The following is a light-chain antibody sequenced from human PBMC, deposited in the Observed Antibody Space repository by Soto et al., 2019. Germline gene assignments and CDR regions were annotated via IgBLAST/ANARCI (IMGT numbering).Light chain of an antibody. J-gene: IGLJ3*02. V-gene: IGLV8-61*01. Sequence: VVTQEPSFSVSPGGTVTLTCGLSSGSVSTSYYPSWYQQTPGQAPRTLIYSTNTRSSGVPDRFSGSILGNKAALTITGAQADDESDYYCVLYMGSGPYWVFGGGTKLTVL. CDR2: STN. CDR3: VLYMGSGPYWV. CDR1: SGSVSTSYY.